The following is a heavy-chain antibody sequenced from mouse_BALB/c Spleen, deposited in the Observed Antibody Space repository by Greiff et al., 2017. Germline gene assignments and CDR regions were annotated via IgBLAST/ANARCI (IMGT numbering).Heavy chain of an antibody. CDR1: GFTFSSYG. Sequence: EVKLVESGGGLVQPGGSLKLSCAASGFTFSSYGMSWVRQTPDKRLELVATINSNGGSTYYPDSVKGRFTISRDNAKNTLYLQMSSLKSEDTAMYYCARGYDYLRGFAYWGQGTLVTVSA. CDR2: INSNGGST. D-gene: IGHD2-4*01. J-gene: IGHJ3*01. CDR3: ARGYDYLRGFAY. V-gene: IGHV5-6-3*01.